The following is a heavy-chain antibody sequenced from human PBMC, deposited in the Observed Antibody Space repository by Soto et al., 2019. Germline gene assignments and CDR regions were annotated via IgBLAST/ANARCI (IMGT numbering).Heavy chain of an antibody. CDR1: GYTFTSYD. Sequence: ASVKVSCKASGYTFTSYDITWVRQATGQGLEWMGWMSPASGNTGYAQKFQGRVTMTGNTAIGTAFMELSSLTSDDTAVYYCARGTTVTPGGIIRSYYYNVDVWGQGTTVTVSS. V-gene: IGHV1-8*01. D-gene: IGHD4-17*01. CDR2: MSPASGNT. J-gene: IGHJ6*02. CDR3: ARGTTVTPGGIIRSYYYNVDV.